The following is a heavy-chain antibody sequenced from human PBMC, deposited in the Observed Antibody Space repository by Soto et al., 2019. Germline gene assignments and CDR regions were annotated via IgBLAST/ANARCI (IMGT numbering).Heavy chain of an antibody. V-gene: IGHV1-3*01. D-gene: IGHD1-20*01. J-gene: IGHJ2*01. Sequence: QVQLVQSGAEVKKPGASVKVSCKASGYTFTSYAMHWVRQAPGQRLEWMGWFNAGNGNTKYSQKFQGRVTITRDTSASTAYMELSSLRSEDTAVYYCARVDNWNAYWYFDLWGRGTLVTVSS. CDR3: ARVDNWNAYWYFDL. CDR2: FNAGNGNT. CDR1: GYTFTSYA.